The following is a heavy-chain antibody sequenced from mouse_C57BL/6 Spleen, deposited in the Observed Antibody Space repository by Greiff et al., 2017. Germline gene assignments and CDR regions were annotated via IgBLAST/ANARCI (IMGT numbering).Heavy chain of an antibody. V-gene: IGHV1-26*01. CDR3: ARKGDGYPFYAMDY. CDR2: INPNNGGT. J-gene: IGHJ4*01. D-gene: IGHD2-3*01. Sequence: EVQLQQSGPELVKPGASVKISCKASGYTFTDYYMNWVKPSHGKSLEWIGDINPNNGGTSYNQKFKGKATLTVDKSSSPAYMALRSLTSEDSAVYYCARKGDGYPFYAMDYWGQGTSVTVSS. CDR1: GYTFTDYY.